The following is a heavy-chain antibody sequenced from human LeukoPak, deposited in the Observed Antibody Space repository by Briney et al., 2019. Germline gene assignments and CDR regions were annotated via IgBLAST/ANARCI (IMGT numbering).Heavy chain of an antibody. V-gene: IGHV3-30*18. D-gene: IGHD6-19*01. CDR2: ISYDGSNK. CDR1: GFIFSSYA. J-gene: IGHJ4*02. Sequence: GGSLRLSCAVSGFIFSSYAIHWVRQAPGKGLEWVAAISYDGSNKHYAESVKGRFTISRDNSMNTVDLQMNSLRAEDTGVHYCAKAVAAVAATPCDSWGQGTLVIVSS. CDR3: AKAVAAVAATPCDS.